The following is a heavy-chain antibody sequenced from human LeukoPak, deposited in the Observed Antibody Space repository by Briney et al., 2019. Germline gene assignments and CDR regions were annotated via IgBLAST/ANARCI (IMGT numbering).Heavy chain of an antibody. CDR1: RFTFSSYG. V-gene: IGHV3-33*01. J-gene: IGHJ4*02. D-gene: IGHD5-18*01. CDR2: IWYDGSNK. Sequence: GRSLRLSCAASRFTFSSYGMHWVRQAPGKGLEWVAVIWYDGSNKYYADSVKGRFTISRDNSKNTLYLQMNSLRAEDTAVYYCARGWIQLWSPFDYWGQGTLVTVSS. CDR3: ARGWIQLWSPFDY.